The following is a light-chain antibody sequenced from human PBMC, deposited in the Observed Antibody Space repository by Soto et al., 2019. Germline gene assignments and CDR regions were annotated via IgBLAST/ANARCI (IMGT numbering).Light chain of an antibody. CDR3: QQYGSSPLT. V-gene: IGKV3-20*01. CDR2: GAS. J-gene: IGKJ3*01. Sequence: EIVLTQSPGTLSLSPGERATLSCRASQSVSSSYLAWYQQKPGQAPRLLIYGASSRATGIPDRFSGSGSGTDFTLTMSRLEPEDFAVYYCQQYGSSPLTFGPGTKVDIK. CDR1: QSVSSSY.